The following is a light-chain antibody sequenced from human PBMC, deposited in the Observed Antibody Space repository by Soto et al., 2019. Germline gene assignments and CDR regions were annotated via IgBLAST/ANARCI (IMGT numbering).Light chain of an antibody. CDR1: QSVSGY. CDR3: QQYDSYSPT. J-gene: IGKJ2*01. CDR2: KAS. V-gene: IGKV1-5*03. Sequence: DIQMTQSPSTLSASVGDRVTITCRASQSVSGYLAWYQQKPGKAPKVRIYKASSLERGVPSRFRGSGSGTELTLTISSLQPDDFATYYCQQYDSYSPTFGQGTRLELK.